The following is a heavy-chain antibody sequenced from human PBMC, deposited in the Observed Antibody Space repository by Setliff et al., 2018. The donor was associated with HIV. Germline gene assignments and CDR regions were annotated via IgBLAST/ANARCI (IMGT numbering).Heavy chain of an antibody. CDR3: AKGTYCRGGNCYSGFLDY. J-gene: IGHJ4*02. V-gene: IGHV3-30*18. CDR2: IWSDGSTK. CDR1: GGSLSDYF. D-gene: IGHD2-15*01. Sequence: LALTCAVYGGSLSDYFWGWVRQAPGKELEWVAVIWSDGSTKYYADSVKGRFTISRDNSKNTVYLQMNSLRAEDTAVYYCAKGTYCRGGNCYSGFLDYWGQGTLVTVSS.